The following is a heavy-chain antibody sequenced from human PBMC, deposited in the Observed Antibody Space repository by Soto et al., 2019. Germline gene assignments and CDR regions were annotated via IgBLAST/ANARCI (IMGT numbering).Heavy chain of an antibody. V-gene: IGHV1-69*06. Sequence: QVQLVQSGAEVKKPGSSVKVSCKASGGTFSSYAISWVRQAPGQGLEWMGGIIPIFGTANYAQKFQGRVTITAEKSTSTAYMELSSLRSEDTAVYYCASSEIVATISYYYYGMYVWGQGTTVTVSS. CDR2: IIPIFGTA. CDR1: GGTFSSYA. D-gene: IGHD5-12*01. J-gene: IGHJ6*02. CDR3: ASSEIVATISYYYYGMYV.